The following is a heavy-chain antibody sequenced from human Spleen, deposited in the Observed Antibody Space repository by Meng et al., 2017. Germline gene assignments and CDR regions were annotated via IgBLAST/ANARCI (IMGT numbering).Heavy chain of an antibody. Sequence: SVKVSCKASGDTFSSYAINWVRQAPGQGLEWMGGIIPIFGITNYAQKLQGRVTITTDASTSTAYMELSSLRSEDTAVYYCATVNCGGDCYQIYYFDHWGQGTLVTVSS. CDR2: IIPIFGIT. CDR3: ATVNCGGDCYQIYYFDH. V-gene: IGHV1-69*05. D-gene: IGHD2-21*02. J-gene: IGHJ4*02. CDR1: GDTFSSYA.